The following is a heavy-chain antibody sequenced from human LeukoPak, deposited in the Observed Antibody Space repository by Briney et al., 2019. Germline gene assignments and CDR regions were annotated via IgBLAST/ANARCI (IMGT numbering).Heavy chain of an antibody. CDR1: GYSISSGYY. CDR3: ARSIPTSSWTDFDY. Sequence: SETLSLTCTVSGYSISSGYYWGWIRQPPGKGLEWIGSISHSGNTYYSPSLKSRVTISLDTSKNQFSLKLSSVTATDTAMYYCARSIPTSSWTDFDYWGQGTLVTVSS. D-gene: IGHD6-13*01. V-gene: IGHV4-38-2*02. CDR2: ISHSGNT. J-gene: IGHJ4*02.